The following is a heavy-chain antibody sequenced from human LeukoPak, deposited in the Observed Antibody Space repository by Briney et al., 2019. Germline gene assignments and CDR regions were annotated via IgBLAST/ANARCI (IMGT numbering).Heavy chain of an antibody. Sequence: ASVKVSCKASGYTYTSYDINWVRQATGQGLEWMGWMNPNSGNTGYAQKFQGRVTITRNTSISTAYMELSSLRSEDTAVYYCARLGSSGSPIDYWGQGTLVTVSS. D-gene: IGHD1-26*01. V-gene: IGHV1-8*03. CDR2: MNPNSGNT. CDR1: GYTYTSYD. J-gene: IGHJ4*02. CDR3: ARLGSSGSPIDY.